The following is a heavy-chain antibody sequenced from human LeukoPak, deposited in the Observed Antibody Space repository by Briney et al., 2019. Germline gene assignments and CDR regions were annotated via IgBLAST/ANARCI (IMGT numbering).Heavy chain of an antibody. Sequence: ASVKVSCKASGYTFTGYYMHWVRQAPGQGLEWMGWINPNCGGTNYAQKFQGRVTMTRDTSISTAYMELSRLRSDDTAVYYCARDGKYCSSTSCSPNWFDPWGQGTLVTVSS. D-gene: IGHD2-2*01. J-gene: IGHJ5*02. CDR2: INPNCGGT. V-gene: IGHV1-2*02. CDR1: GYTFTGYY. CDR3: ARDGKYCSSTSCSPNWFDP.